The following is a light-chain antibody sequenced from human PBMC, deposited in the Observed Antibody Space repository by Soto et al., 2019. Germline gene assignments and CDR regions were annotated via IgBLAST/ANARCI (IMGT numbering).Light chain of an antibody. CDR3: KQALQTPPT. J-gene: IGKJ2*01. CDR2: LGS. CDR1: QSLLHSNGYNY. Sequence: DVVMTQSPLSLPVTPGEPASISCRSSQSLLHSNGYNYLDWYLQKPGQSPQLLIYLGSNRASGVPDRFSGSGPGTDFTLKISRVEADDVGGYYCKQALQTPPTFGQGTKLEIK. V-gene: IGKV2-28*01.